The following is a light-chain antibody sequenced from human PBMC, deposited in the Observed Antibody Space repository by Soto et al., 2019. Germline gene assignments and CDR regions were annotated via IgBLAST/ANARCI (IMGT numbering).Light chain of an antibody. Sequence: DIQMTQSPSSLSASVGDRVTTTCRASQSISYDLNWYQQKPGKAPRLLIYGANSLESGVPLRFSGSGSRTDFTLTINNLQPEDFATYYGQQSYTTPLTFGGGTKVDIK. CDR1: QSISYD. V-gene: IGKV1-39*01. CDR3: QQSYTTPLT. CDR2: GAN. J-gene: IGKJ4*01.